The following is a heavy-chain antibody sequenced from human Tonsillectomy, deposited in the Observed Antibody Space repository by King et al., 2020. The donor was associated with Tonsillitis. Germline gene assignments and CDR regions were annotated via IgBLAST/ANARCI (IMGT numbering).Heavy chain of an antibody. Sequence: VQLVESGGGLVQPGGSLRLSCAASGFTFSTYAMTWVRQAPGKGLEWVPVMSGAGARTYHADSVKGRFTISRDNSKNTLYLQMNSLRAEDTAIYYCAKCPYDFWSGGLYYAMDVWGQGTTVTVSS. J-gene: IGHJ6*02. CDR1: GFTFSTYA. D-gene: IGHD3-3*01. V-gene: IGHV3-23*04. CDR2: MSGAGART. CDR3: AKCPYDFWSGGLYYAMDV.